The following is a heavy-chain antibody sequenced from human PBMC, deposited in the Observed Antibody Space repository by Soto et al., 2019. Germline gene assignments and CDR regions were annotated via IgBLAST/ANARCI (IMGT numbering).Heavy chain of an antibody. Sequence: QLQLQESGPGLVKPSETLSLTCIVSGGSITRNNHYWGWIRQSPGKGLEWIGSILYSGSTNYKPSIMGRVTLSVDTSQNQSSLKMRSVTTADTALYYCARLGSSGWYQGSYFDYWGQGTLVTVSS. J-gene: IGHJ4*02. D-gene: IGHD6-19*01. CDR2: ILYSGST. V-gene: IGHV4-39*01. CDR1: GGSITRNNHY. CDR3: ARLGSSGWYQGSYFDY.